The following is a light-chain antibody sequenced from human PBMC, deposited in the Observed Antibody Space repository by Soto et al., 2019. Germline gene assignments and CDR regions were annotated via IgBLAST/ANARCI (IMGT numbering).Light chain of an antibody. Sequence: QSVLTQPASVSGSPGQSITISCTGTNSDVGGYNYVSWYQQHPGKAPELMIYEVSHRPSGVSNRFSGSKSDNTASLTISGLQAEDEADYYCSSYTSIGTLYVFGTGTKVTVL. J-gene: IGLJ1*01. CDR2: EVS. CDR1: NSDVGGYNY. V-gene: IGLV2-14*01. CDR3: SSYTSIGTLYV.